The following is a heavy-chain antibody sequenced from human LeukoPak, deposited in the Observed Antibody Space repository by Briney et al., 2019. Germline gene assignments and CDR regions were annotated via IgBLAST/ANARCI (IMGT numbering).Heavy chain of an antibody. D-gene: IGHD5-18*01. CDR3: ARGGYSYGS. CDR2: IYYNGGT. J-gene: IGHJ5*02. V-gene: IGHV4-59*01. CDR1: GGSISSYS. Sequence: SGTLSLTCTVSGGSISSYSWSWIRQPPGKGLEWLGYIYYNGGTNYNPSFKSRVTISIHTSKNQFSLKLSSMTAADTAMYYCARGGYSYGSWGQGTLVTVSS.